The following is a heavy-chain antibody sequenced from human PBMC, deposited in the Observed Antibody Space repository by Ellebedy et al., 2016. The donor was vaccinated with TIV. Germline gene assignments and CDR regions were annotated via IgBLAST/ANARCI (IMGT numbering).Heavy chain of an antibody. CDR3: ARDSDYDQGYFDL. Sequence: GESLKISXAASGFTFSSYSMNWVRQAPGKGLEWVSSISSSSSYIYYADSVKGRFTISRGNAKNSLYLQMNSLRAEDTAVYYCARDSDYDQGYFDLWGRGTLVTVSS. D-gene: IGHD3-22*01. CDR1: GFTFSSYS. J-gene: IGHJ2*01. V-gene: IGHV3-21*01. CDR2: ISSSSSYI.